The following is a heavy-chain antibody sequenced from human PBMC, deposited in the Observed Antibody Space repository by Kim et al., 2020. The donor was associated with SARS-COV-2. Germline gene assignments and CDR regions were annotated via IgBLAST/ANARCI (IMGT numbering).Heavy chain of an antibody. CDR2: ISAYNGNT. CDR3: ARVRGHNPLFWFDP. CDR1: GYTFTSYG. J-gene: IGHJ5*02. V-gene: IGHV1-18*04. Sequence: ASVKVSCKASGYTFTSYGISWVRQAPGQGLEWMGWISAYNGNTNYAQKLQGRVTMTTDTSTSTAYMELRSLRSDDTAVYYCARVRGHNPLFWFDPWGQGTLVTVSS. D-gene: IGHD3-10*01.